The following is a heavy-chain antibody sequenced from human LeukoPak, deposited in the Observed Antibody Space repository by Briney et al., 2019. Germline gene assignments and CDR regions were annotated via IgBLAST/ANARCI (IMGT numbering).Heavy chain of an antibody. CDR1: GIILSSYN. D-gene: IGHD2-2*02. CDR2: ITSSSTYI. V-gene: IGHV3-21*01. CDR3: AKDIYPGIFDP. J-gene: IGHJ5*02. Sequence: GGSLRLSCAASGIILSSYNMNWVRQAPGKGLGWVSSITSSSTYIYYADSVEGRFTMSRDNAKNSVYLEMNSLRAEDTAVYYCAKDIYPGIFDPWGQGTLVTVSS.